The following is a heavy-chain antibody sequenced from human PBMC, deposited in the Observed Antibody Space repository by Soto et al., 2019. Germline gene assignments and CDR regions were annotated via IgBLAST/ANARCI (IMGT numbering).Heavy chain of an antibody. CDR1: GFTFSSYS. Sequence: GGSLRLSCAVSGFTFSSYSMNWVRQAPGKGLEWVSFISSSGSPIYYADSVKGRFTISRDNAKNSLYLQMNSLRAEDTAVYYCVKGGYCSGGSCSLLPFDYWGQGTLVTVSS. CDR3: VKGGYCSGGSCSLLPFDY. J-gene: IGHJ4*02. V-gene: IGHV3-48*01. D-gene: IGHD2-15*01. CDR2: ISSSGSPI.